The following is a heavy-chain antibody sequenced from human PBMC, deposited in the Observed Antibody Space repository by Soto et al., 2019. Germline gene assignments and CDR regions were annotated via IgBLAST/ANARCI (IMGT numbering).Heavy chain of an antibody. CDR3: ASPSRSNAWSPRDY. V-gene: IGHV3-21*02. D-gene: IGHD2-2*01. J-gene: IGHJ4*02. CDR2: ISSGSTYI. CDR1: GFTFSHYN. Sequence: EVQLVESGGGLVKPGGSLRLSCVASGFTFSHYNMSWVRQAPGKGLEWVSFISSGSTYINYADSVKGRFTISRDNAKNSLVLPMDSLRAEDTARYYCASPSRSNAWSPRDYLGQGTLVTVSS.